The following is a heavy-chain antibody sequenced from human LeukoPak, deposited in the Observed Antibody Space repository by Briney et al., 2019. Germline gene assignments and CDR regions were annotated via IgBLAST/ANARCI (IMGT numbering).Heavy chain of an antibody. D-gene: IGHD3-16*01. CDR1: GGSIGLYY. J-gene: IGHJ4*02. CDR2: IYYSGST. CDR3: AGGRVKPKGNRRGRGGNLCG. Sequence: ASETLSLTCTVSGGSIGLYYWSWIRQPPGKGLEWIGYIYYSGSTNYNPSLKSRVTISVDTSKNLFSLKLRSVTAAYTAVYSGAGGRVKPKGNRRGRGGNLCGGGKGTLVPFSS. V-gene: IGHV4-59*08.